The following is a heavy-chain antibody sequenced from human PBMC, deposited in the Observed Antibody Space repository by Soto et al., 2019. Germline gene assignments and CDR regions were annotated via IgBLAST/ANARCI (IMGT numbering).Heavy chain of an antibody. CDR2: INAGNGNT. CDR3: ARVALRYYYDSSGYLY. V-gene: IGHV1-3*01. D-gene: IGHD3-22*01. J-gene: IGHJ4*02. CDR1: GYTFTSYG. Sequence: ASVKVSCKASGYTFTSYGINWVRQAPGQRLEWMGWINAGNGNTKYSQKFQGRVTITRDTSASTAYMELSSLRSEDTAVYYCARVALRYYYDSSGYLYWGQGTLVTVSS.